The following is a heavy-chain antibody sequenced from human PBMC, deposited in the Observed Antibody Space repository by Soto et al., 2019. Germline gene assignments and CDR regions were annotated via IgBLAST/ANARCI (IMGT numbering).Heavy chain of an antibody. CDR2: ISFRGTIT. V-gene: IGHV3-30-3*01. D-gene: IGHD3-16*01. J-gene: IGHJ4*02. CDR3: ARAQGHVDSPMLFVDS. Sequence: QVQLVESGGGVVQPGTSLRLSCAASGFNFDSYAIHWVRQAPGGGLEWVAVISFRGTITFYADSVKDRFIISRDNSKNTVSLEMTSLRPGDTAVYFCARAQGHVDSPMLFVDSWGQGTLVTVSS. CDR1: GFNFDSYA.